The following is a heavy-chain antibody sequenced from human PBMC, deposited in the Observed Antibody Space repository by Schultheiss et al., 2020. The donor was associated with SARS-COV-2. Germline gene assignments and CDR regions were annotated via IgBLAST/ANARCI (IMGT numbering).Heavy chain of an antibody. Sequence: SETLSLTCTVSGGSVSSGSYYWSWIRQPPGKGLEWIGYIYYSGSTNYNPSLKSRVTISVDTSKNQFSLKLSSVTAADTAVYYCARNKYGDYVFGYWGQGTLVTVSS. CDR1: GGSVSSGSYY. D-gene: IGHD4-17*01. V-gene: IGHV4-61*01. J-gene: IGHJ4*02. CDR3: ARNKYGDYVFGY. CDR2: IYYSGST.